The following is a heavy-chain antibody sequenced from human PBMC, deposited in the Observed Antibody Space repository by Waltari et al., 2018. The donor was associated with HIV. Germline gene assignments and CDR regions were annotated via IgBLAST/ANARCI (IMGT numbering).Heavy chain of an antibody. V-gene: IGHV3-11*05. CDR3: ARVMFDYWSPSHMDV. Sequence: ESGGGLVKPGGSLRLSCAASGFSFTAYYMAWVRHSPGKGLQWVAYINSRSTADNYAGSVRGRFTIARDNAKSSLFLQMDNLRVEDTGIYYCARVMFDYWSPSHMDVWGKGTTVTVS. CDR2: INSRSTAD. D-gene: IGHD3-3*01. CDR1: GFSFTAYY. J-gene: IGHJ6*03.